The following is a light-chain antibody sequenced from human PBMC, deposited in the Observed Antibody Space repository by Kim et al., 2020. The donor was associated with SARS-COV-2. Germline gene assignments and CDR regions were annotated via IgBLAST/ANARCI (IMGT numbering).Light chain of an antibody. Sequence: RVTTPCPGGRANRGAGYSVHWSRPLPGTAPKLLSYENTNRPSGGPDRFSGSTSGTSASLAITALQAEDEAVYYCQSYDRSLSASVFGGGTKVTVL. CDR2: ENT. V-gene: IGLV1-40*01. CDR3: QSYDRSLSASV. CDR1: RANRGAGYS. J-gene: IGLJ3*02.